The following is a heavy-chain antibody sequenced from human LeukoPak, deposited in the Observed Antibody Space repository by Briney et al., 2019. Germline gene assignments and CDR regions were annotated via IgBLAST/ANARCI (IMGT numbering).Heavy chain of an antibody. Sequence: GGSLRLSCAASGFILSDYNMNWVRQAPGKGLEWVSFIAISGTYITYADSVKGRFTISRDNAKNSLYLQMNTLRAADTAVYYCASFPRYSYGFQFPAARFDPWGQGTLVTVSS. CDR2: IAISGTYI. CDR1: GFILSDYN. CDR3: ASFPRYSYGFQFPAARFDP. J-gene: IGHJ5*02. D-gene: IGHD5-18*01. V-gene: IGHV3-21*01.